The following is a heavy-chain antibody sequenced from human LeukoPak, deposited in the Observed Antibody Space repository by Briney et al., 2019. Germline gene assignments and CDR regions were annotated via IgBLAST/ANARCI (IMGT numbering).Heavy chain of an antibody. CDR1: GGSFSGYY. CDR3: AREVGATNWDNWFDP. D-gene: IGHD1-26*01. CDR2: INHSGST. V-gene: IGHV4-34*01. Sequence: SETLSLTCAVYGGSFSGYYWSWIRQPPGKGLEWIGEINHSGSTNYNPSLKSRVTISEDTSKNQFSLKLSSVTAADTAVYYCAREVGATNWDNWFDPWGQGTLVTVSS. J-gene: IGHJ5*02.